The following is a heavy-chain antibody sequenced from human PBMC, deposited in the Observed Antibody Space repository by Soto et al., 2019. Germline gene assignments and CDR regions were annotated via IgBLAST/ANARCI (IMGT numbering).Heavy chain of an antibody. V-gene: IGHV3-23*01. CDR2: ISGSGGST. J-gene: IGHJ6*03. Sequence: GGSLRLSCAASGFTFSSYAMSWVRQAPGKGLEWVSAISGSGGSTYYADSVKGRFTISRDNSKNTLYLQMNSLRAEDTAVYYCAKHSGGSYYYYMDVWGKGTTVTVSS. CDR3: AKHSGGSYYYYMDV. CDR1: GFTFSSYA. D-gene: IGHD3-10*01.